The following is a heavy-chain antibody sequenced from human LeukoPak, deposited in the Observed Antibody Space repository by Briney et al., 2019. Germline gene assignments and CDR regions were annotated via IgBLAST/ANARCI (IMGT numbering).Heavy chain of an antibody. CDR3: ARGYRYGYFAY. J-gene: IGHJ4*02. Sequence: SETLSLTCTVSGGSISTSSYYWGWIRQPPGKGLEWIGSISYSGTTYYNPSLKSRVTISVDRSKNQFSLKLSSVTAADTAVYYCARGYRYGYFAYWGQRTLGTVSS. V-gene: IGHV4-39*07. CDR2: ISYSGTT. D-gene: IGHD5-18*01. CDR1: GGSISTSSYY.